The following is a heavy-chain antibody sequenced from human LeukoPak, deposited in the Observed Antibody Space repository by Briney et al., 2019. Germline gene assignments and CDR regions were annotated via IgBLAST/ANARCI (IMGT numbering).Heavy chain of an antibody. J-gene: IGHJ3*02. Sequence: GGSLRLSCAASGFTFSSYTMNWVRQTPGKGLEWVSCISSSSTNIYYADSVKGRFTISRDNAKNSLYLQMNSLRAEDTAVYYCARKLYSDNSHDAFDIWGQGTMVIVSS. CDR1: GFTFSSYT. V-gene: IGHV3-21*01. CDR2: ISSSSTNI. CDR3: ARKLYSDNSHDAFDI. D-gene: IGHD1-26*01.